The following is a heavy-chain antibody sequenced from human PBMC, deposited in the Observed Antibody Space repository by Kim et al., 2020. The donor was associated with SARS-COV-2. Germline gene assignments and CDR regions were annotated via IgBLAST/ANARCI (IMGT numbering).Heavy chain of an antibody. D-gene: IGHD1-1*01. CDR2: IYFNGNG. Sequence: SETLSLTCTVSGGSISSSSYYWGWIRQPPGKGLEWIGSIYFNGNGYYNPSLKSRLTISVDIFKNQFSLKLSSVTAADTALYFCGRGAHANRTMLHFDSWGQGTLVTASS. CDR3: GRGAHANRTMLHFDS. V-gene: IGHV4-39*07. CDR1: GGSISSSSYY. J-gene: IGHJ4*02.